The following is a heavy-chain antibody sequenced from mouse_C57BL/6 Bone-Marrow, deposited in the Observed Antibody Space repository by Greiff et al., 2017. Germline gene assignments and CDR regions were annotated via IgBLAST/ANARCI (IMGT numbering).Heavy chain of an antibody. D-gene: IGHD3-2*02. J-gene: IGHJ2*01. V-gene: IGHV1-15*01. CDR3: TRRGGDSSGDC. Sequence: QVQLQQSGAELVRPGASVTLSCKASGYTFTDYEMHWVKQTPVHGLEWIGAIDPETGGTAYNQKFKGKAILTADKSSSTAYMELRSLTSEDSAVYYCTRRGGDSSGDCWGQGTTLTVSS. CDR1: GYTFTDYE. CDR2: IDPETGGT.